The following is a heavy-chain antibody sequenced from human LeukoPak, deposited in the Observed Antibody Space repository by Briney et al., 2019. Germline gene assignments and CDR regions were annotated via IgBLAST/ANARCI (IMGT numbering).Heavy chain of an antibody. Sequence: GGSLRLSCAASGFTFSSYSMNWVRQAPGKGLEWVSYISSSSSTIYYAASVKGRFTISRDNAKNSLYLQMNSLRAEDTAVYYCSRENVAGTYYYYGMYGWGQGTTVSVPS. V-gene: IGHV3-48*01. J-gene: IGHJ6*02. D-gene: IGHD6-19*01. CDR2: ISSSSSTI. CDR3: SRENVAGTYYYYGMYG. CDR1: GFTFSSYS.